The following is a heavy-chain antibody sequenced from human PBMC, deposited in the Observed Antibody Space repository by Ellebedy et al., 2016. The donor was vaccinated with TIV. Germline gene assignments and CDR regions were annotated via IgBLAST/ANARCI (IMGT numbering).Heavy chain of an antibody. CDR3: AREALTNTYNWFDP. V-gene: IGHV4-59*12. Sequence: MPSETLSLTCTVSGGSISNYYWSWIRQPPGKGLEWIGYIYYNESTNYNPSLKSRVTISVDTSKKQFSLKLSSVTAADTAVYYCAREALTNTYNWFDPWGQGTLVTVSS. CDR1: GGSISNYY. J-gene: IGHJ5*02. CDR2: IYYNEST. D-gene: IGHD1-14*01.